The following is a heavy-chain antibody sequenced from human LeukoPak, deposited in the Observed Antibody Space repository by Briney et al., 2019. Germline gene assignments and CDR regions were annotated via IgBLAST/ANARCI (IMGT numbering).Heavy chain of an antibody. Sequence: GGSLRLSCAASGFTFSSYEMNWVRQAPGKGLEWVSYISSSGSTIYYADSVKGRFTISRDNAKNTLYLQMNSLRAEDTAVYYCARRGYYDSSGYDYWGQGTLVTVSS. CDR3: ARRGYYDSSGYDY. J-gene: IGHJ4*02. CDR1: GFTFSSYE. V-gene: IGHV3-48*03. CDR2: ISSSGSTI. D-gene: IGHD3-22*01.